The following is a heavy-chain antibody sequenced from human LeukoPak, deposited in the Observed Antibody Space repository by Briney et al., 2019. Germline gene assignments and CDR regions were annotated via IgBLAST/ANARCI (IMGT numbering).Heavy chain of an antibody. CDR1: GGSISSGGYN. V-gene: IGHV4-31*03. D-gene: IGHD1-1*01. J-gene: IGHJ4*02. CDR3: ARDQGGTGKLDY. Sequence: SETLSLTCTVSGGSISSGGYNWSWIRQHPGKGLEWIGYIYYSGSTYYNSSLKSRVTISVDTSKNQFSLKLSSVTAADTAVYYCARDQGGTGKLDYWGQGTLVTVSS. CDR2: IYYSGST.